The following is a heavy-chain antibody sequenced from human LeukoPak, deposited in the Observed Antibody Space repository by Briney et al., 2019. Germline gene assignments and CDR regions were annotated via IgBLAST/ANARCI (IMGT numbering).Heavy chain of an antibody. CDR1: GYTFTSYG. CDR2: ISAYNGNT. Sequence: ASVKVSCKASGYTFTSYGISWVRQAPGQGLEWMGWISAYNGNTNYAQKLQGRVTMTTDTSTSTAYMELRSLRSDDTAVYYCARDARFGELSYGMDVWGQGTTVTVSS. CDR3: ARDARFGELSYGMDV. D-gene: IGHD3-10*01. J-gene: IGHJ6*02. V-gene: IGHV1-18*01.